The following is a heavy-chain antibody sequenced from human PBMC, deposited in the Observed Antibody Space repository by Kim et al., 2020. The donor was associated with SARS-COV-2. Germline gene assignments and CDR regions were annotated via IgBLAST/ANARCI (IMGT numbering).Heavy chain of an antibody. V-gene: IGHV4-38-2*02. CDR2: IYHSEST. D-gene: IGHD1-1*01. Sequence: SETLSLTCTVSGYSISSGYYWGWIRQPPGKGLEWIGSIYHSESTYYNPSLKSRVTISVDTSKNQFSLNLSSVTAADTAVYYCARGVSERGRYYYYVMDVWGQGTTVTVSS. CDR3: ARGVSERGRYYYYVMDV. J-gene: IGHJ6*02. CDR1: GYSISSGYY.